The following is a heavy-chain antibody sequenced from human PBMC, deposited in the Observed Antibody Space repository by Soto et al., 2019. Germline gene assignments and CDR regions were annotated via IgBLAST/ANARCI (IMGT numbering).Heavy chain of an antibody. CDR1: GFTFISYT. CDR2: ISSSRTYI. D-gene: IGHD6-13*01. V-gene: IGHV3-21*01. J-gene: IGHJ4*02. Sequence: EVQVVESGGGLVTPGGSLSLPCAASGFTFISYTMNWVRQDPGKGLEWVSSISSSRTYIYYAVSVKARFTISRDNAKNSLYLQMNSLRAEDTAVYFCARFTHSSTGYTSRSYFDYWGQGTLVTVSS. CDR3: ARFTHSSTGYTSRSYFDY.